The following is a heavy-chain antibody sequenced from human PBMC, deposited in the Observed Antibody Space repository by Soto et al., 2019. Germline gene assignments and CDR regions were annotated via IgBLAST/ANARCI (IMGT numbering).Heavy chain of an antibody. D-gene: IGHD5-18*01. J-gene: IGHJ4*02. CDR1: GGSISSGDYY. Sequence: SETLSLTCTVSGGSISSGDYYWSWIRQPPGKGLEWIGYIYYSGSTYYNPSLKSRVTISVDTSKNQFSLKLSSVTAADTAVYYCARGGEQRGYSYGEDYWGQGTLVTVSS. V-gene: IGHV4-30-4*01. CDR3: ARGGEQRGYSYGEDY. CDR2: IYYSGST.